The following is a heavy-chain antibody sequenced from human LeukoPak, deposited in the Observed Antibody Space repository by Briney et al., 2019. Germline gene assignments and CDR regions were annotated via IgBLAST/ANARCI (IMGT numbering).Heavy chain of an antibody. J-gene: IGHJ6*04. Sequence: GGSLRLSCAASGFTFSTYSMNWVRQAPGKGLEWVSYISSSSSTIYYADSVKGRFTISRDNAKNSLYLQMNSLRAEDTAVYYCVRGFEAVDVWGKGTTVTVSS. CDR1: GFTFSTYS. CDR2: ISSSSSTI. V-gene: IGHV3-48*01. CDR3: VRGFEAVDV. D-gene: IGHD3-9*01.